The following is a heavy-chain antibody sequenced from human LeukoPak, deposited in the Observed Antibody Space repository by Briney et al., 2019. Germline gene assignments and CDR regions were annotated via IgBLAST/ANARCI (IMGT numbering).Heavy chain of an antibody. CDR2: IIPIFGTA. J-gene: IGHJ4*02. Sequence: ASVKVSCKASGGTLSSYAISWVRQAPGQGLEWMGGIIPIFGTANYAQKFQGRVTITADESTSTAYMELSSLRSEDTAVYYCARASGGGATAFDYWGQGTLVTVSS. CDR1: GGTLSSYA. V-gene: IGHV1-69*13. D-gene: IGHD1-26*01. CDR3: ARASGGGATAFDY.